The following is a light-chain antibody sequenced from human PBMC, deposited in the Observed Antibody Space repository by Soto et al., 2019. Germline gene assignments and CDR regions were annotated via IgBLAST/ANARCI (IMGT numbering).Light chain of an antibody. CDR1: SSDVGSYNL. J-gene: IGLJ1*01. Sequence: QSVLAQPASVSDSPGQSITISCTGTSSDVGSYNLVSWYQQHPGKAPKLMIYEGSKRPSGVSNRFSGSKSCNTASLTVSGLHAADEAAYLCKSYADSNTYVFGSGT. CDR3: KSYADSNTYV. V-gene: IGLV2-14*02. CDR2: EGS.